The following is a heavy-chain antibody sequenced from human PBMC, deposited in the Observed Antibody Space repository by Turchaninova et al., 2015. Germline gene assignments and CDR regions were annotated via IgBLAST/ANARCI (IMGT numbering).Heavy chain of an antibody. D-gene: IGHD3-3*02. J-gene: IGHJ6*03. CDR2: ISHDGSNK. V-gene: IGHV3-30*18. Sequence: QGQVVESGGGVVQPGRSRRVSCGASGFTFSSDAMHWVRQAPGKGLEWVAVISHDGSNKYSADSLKGRFTISRDNSENTLYLQMNSLRVEDTAVYYCVKGTSARIFYYYMDVWGQGTTVTVSS. CDR1: GFTFSSDA. CDR3: VKGTSARIFYYYMDV.